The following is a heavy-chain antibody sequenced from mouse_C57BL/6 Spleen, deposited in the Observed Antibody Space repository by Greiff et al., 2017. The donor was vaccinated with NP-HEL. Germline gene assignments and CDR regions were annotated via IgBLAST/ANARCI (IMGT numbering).Heavy chain of an antibody. Sequence: QVQLQQPGAELVRPGSSVKLSCKASGYTFTSYWMDWVKQRPGQGLEWIGNIYPSDSETHYNQKFKDKATLTVDKSSSAAYMQLSSLTSEDSAVYYCARGDYEKGYAMDYWGQGTSVTVSS. CDR1: GYTFTSYW. J-gene: IGHJ4*01. CDR3: ARGDYEKGYAMDY. CDR2: IYPSDSET. D-gene: IGHD1-1*01. V-gene: IGHV1-61*01.